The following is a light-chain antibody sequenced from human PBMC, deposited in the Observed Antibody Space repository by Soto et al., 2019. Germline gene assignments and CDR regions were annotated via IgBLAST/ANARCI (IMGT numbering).Light chain of an antibody. J-gene: IGLJ2*01. CDR1: SSDIGGYNY. CDR3: SSYAGSNVV. Sequence: QSVLTQPPSASGSPGQSVTISCTGTSSDIGGYNYVSWYQQHPGKAPKLMICEVSKRPSGVPDRFSGSKSGNTASLTVSGLQAEDEADYYCSSYAGSNVVFGGGTQLTVL. V-gene: IGLV2-8*01. CDR2: EVS.